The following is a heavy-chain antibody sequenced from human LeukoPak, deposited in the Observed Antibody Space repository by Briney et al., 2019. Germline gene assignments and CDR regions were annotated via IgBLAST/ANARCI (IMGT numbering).Heavy chain of an antibody. CDR3: ARIPSSYVGYYYMDV. J-gene: IGHJ6*03. CDR2: IYTSGST. D-gene: IGHD1-26*01. Sequence: PSETLSLTCTVSGGSISSHYWSWIRQPAGKGLEWIGRIYTSGSTNYNPSLKSRVTMSVDTSKNQFSLKLSSVTAADTAVYYCARIPSSYVGYYYMDVWGKGTTVTVSS. V-gene: IGHV4-4*07. CDR1: GGSISSHY.